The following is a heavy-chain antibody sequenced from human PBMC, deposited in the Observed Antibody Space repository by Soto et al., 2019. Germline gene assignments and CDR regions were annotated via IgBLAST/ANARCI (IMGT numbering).Heavy chain of an antibody. CDR2: ISAYNGNT. D-gene: IGHD2-2*01. Sequence: ASVKVSCKASGYTFTSYGISWVRRAPGQGLEWMGWISAYNGNTNYAQKLQGRVTMTTDTSTSTAYMELRSLRSDDTAVYYCARLVVVPAATHYYYYGMDVWGQGTTVTVSS. J-gene: IGHJ6*02. CDR3: ARLVVVPAATHYYYYGMDV. V-gene: IGHV1-18*04. CDR1: GYTFTSYG.